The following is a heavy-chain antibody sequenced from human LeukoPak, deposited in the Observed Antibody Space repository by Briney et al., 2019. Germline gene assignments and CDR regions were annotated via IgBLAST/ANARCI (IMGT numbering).Heavy chain of an antibody. Sequence: PGGSLRLSCSASGFTFSYYAMHWVRQAAGKGLEFVSGISSNGGSTYYADSVKGRFTISRDNSKNTLYLQMNSLRAEDTAVYYCAKTRGSGWTYPFDNWGQGTLVTVSS. J-gene: IGHJ4*02. CDR3: AKTRGSGWTYPFDN. V-gene: IGHV3-64*04. D-gene: IGHD6-19*01. CDR2: ISSNGGST. CDR1: GFTFSYYA.